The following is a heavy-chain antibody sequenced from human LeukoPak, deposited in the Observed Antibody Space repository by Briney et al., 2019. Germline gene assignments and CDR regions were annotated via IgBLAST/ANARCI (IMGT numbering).Heavy chain of an antibody. CDR3: ARGPKLYYYDSSGYLDDY. J-gene: IGHJ4*02. D-gene: IGHD3-22*01. Sequence: PSGTLSLTCAVSGGSISSSNWWSWVRQPPGKGPEWIGEIYHNGSTNYNPSLKSRVTISVDKSKNQFSLKLSSVTAADTAVYYCARGPKLYYYDSSGYLDDYWGQGTLVTVSS. CDR2: IYHNGST. CDR1: GGSISSSNW. V-gene: IGHV4-4*02.